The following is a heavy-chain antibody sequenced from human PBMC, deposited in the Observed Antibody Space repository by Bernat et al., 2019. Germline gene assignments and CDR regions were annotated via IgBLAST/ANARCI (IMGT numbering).Heavy chain of an antibody. CDR1: GGSISSSSYY. V-gene: IGHV4-39*01. CDR2: IYYSGST. CDR3: ARHRSWYFDL. Sequence: QVQLQESGPGLVKPSETLSLTCTVSGGSISSSSYYWGWIRQPPGKGLEWIGSIYYSGSTYYNPSLKSRVTISVDTSKNQFSLKLSSVTAADTAVYYCARHRSWYFDLWGRGTLVTVSS. J-gene: IGHJ2*01.